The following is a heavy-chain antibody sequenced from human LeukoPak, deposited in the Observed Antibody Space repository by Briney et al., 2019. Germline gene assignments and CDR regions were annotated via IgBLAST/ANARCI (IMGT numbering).Heavy chain of an antibody. CDR2: IYYSGST. CDR3: AGRGVMSSYYFDY. V-gene: IGHV4-39*01. D-gene: IGHD6-19*01. Sequence: SETLSLTCTVSGGSISSSSYYWGWIRQPPGKGLEWIGSIYYSGSTYYNPSLKSRVTISVDTSKNQFSLKLSSVTAADTAVYYCAGRGVMSSYYFDYWGQGTLVTVSS. CDR1: GGSISSSSYY. J-gene: IGHJ4*02.